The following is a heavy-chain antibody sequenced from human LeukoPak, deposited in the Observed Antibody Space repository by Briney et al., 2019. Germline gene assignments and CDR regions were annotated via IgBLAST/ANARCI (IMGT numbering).Heavy chain of an antibody. CDR3: ARGQKNWGPNDAFDI. CDR2: IYYSGST. J-gene: IGHJ3*02. Sequence: SETLSLTCTVSGGSISSSSYYWGWIRQPPGTGLEWIGSIYYSGSTYYNPSLKSRVTISVDTSKNQFSLKLSSVTAADTAVYYCARGQKNWGPNDAFDIWGQGTMVTVSS. CDR1: GGSISSSSYY. D-gene: IGHD7-27*01. V-gene: IGHV4-39*07.